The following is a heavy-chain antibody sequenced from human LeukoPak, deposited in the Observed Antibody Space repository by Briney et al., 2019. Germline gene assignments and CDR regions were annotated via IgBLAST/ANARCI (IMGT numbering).Heavy chain of an antibody. D-gene: IGHD2-8*02. Sequence: SETLSLTCTVSGDSISNGVKYWSWIRQHPGRGLEWIGYIYHSGRSYYNPSLKSRITMSVDTSKNQFSLNLSSVTAADTAVYYCARDQVECTGGTCQSRVGFDFWGQGTLVTVSS. CDR2: IYHSGRS. CDR1: GDSISNGVKY. J-gene: IGHJ4*02. V-gene: IGHV4-31*03. CDR3: ARDQVECTGGTCQSRVGFDF.